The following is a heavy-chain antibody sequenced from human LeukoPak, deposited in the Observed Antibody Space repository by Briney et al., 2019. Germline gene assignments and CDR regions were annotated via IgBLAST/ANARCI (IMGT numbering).Heavy chain of an antibody. V-gene: IGHV1-69*05. J-gene: IGHJ5*02. CDR1: GGTFSSYA. D-gene: IGHD3-10*01. CDR3: ARGGYYGSGSYYKLGENWFDP. CDR2: IIPIFGTA. Sequence: SVKVSCKASGGTFSSYAISWVRQAPGQGLEWMGRIIPIFGTANYAQKFQGRVTITTDESTSTAYMELSSLRSEDAAVYYCARGGYYGSGSYYKLGENWFDPWGQGTLVTVSS.